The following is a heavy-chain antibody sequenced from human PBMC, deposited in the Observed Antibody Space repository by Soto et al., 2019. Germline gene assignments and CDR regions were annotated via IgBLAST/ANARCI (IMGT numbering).Heavy chain of an antibody. CDR2: IYYSGST. D-gene: IGHD2-15*01. Sequence: SETLSLTCTVSGGSISSSSYYWGWIRQPPGKGLEWIGSIYYSGSTYYNPSLKSRVTISVDTSKNQFSLKLSSVTAADTAVYYCARLGPVVVAAMWVSDYYYYGMDVWGQGTTVTVSS. V-gene: IGHV4-39*01. J-gene: IGHJ6*02. CDR3: ARLGPVVVAAMWVSDYYYYGMDV. CDR1: GGSISSSSYY.